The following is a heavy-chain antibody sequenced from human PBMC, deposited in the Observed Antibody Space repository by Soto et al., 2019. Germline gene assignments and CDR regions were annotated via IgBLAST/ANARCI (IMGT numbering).Heavy chain of an antibody. CDR1: GFIFSDYA. CDR2: ISYGGDNK. D-gene: IGHD6-13*01. V-gene: IGHV3-30*09. Sequence: PGGSLRLSCAASGFIFSDYAMHWVRQAPGKGLEWVAVISYGGDNKYYADSVRGRFAISRDNLKNTLYLQMNSLNPEDTAVYHCAKARHSTSWYGVEADFWGQGTLVTVS. CDR3: AKARHSTSWYGVEADF. J-gene: IGHJ4*02.